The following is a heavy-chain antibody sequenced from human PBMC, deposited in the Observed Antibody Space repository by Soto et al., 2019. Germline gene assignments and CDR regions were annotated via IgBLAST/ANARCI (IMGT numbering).Heavy chain of an antibody. J-gene: IGHJ6*02. CDR2: IIPIFGTA. V-gene: IGHV1-69*06. CDR1: GGTFSSYV. Sequence: GASVKVSCKAAGGTFSSYVSSWVRKAPGQGLEWMGGIIPIFGTANYAQKFQGRVTITADKSTSTAYMELSSLRSEDTAVYYCARALTPTTVVRHYYYYGMDVWGQGTTVTVSS. D-gene: IGHD4-17*01. CDR3: ARALTPTTVVRHYYYYGMDV.